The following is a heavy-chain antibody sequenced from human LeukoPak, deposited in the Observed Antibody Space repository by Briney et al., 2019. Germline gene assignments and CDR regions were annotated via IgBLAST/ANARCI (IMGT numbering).Heavy chain of an antibody. Sequence: GASVKVSCKASGYTFTSYGISWVRQAPGQRLEWMGWISAYNGNTNYAQKLQGRVTMTTDTSTGTAYMELRSLRSDDTAVYYCARDRYILRHCSSTSCYTYQHWGQGTLVTVSS. CDR2: ISAYNGNT. CDR1: GYTFTSYG. D-gene: IGHD2-2*02. V-gene: IGHV1-18*01. CDR3: ARDRYILRHCSSTSCYTYQH. J-gene: IGHJ1*01.